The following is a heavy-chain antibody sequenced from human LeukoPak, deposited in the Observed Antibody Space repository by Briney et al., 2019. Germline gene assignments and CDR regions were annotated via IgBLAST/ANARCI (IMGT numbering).Heavy chain of an antibody. CDR1: GFTFSSYT. V-gene: IGHV3-48*04. CDR2: ISSSSSPI. Sequence: GGSLRLSCAASGFTFSSYTMNWVRQAPGKGLEWVSYISSSSSPIYYADSVKGRFTISRDNAKNSLYLQMRSLRGEDTAIYYCARDSPESDSFAYDYWGQGTLVTVSS. D-gene: IGHD1-14*01. J-gene: IGHJ4*02. CDR3: ARDSPESDSFAYDY.